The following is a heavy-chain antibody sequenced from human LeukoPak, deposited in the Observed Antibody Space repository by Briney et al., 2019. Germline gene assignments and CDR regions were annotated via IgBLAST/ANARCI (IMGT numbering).Heavy chain of an antibody. V-gene: IGHV3-53*01. CDR2: IYSGGRT. Sequence: AGGSLRLSCAASGFTVSSNYMNWVRQAPGKGLEWVSVIYSGGRTYYTDSVKGRFTISRDNSKNTLYLQMNSLRAEDTAVYYCAKDPTVTTPFDYWGQGTLVTVSS. J-gene: IGHJ4*02. D-gene: IGHD4-17*01. CDR1: GFTVSSNY. CDR3: AKDPTVTTPFDY.